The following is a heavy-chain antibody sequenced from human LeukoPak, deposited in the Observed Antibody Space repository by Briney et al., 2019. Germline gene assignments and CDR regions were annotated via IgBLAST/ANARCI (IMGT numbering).Heavy chain of an antibody. Sequence: GGSLRLSCAASGFTLTSYDMHWVRQATGQGLEWVSAIGIAGDPYYLGSVKGRFTISRENAKNSLYLQMNSLRAGDTAVYYCAREGDSGSLNGPFDIWGQGTMVTVSS. J-gene: IGHJ3*02. V-gene: IGHV3-13*05. CDR2: IGIAGDP. CDR3: AREGDSGSLNGPFDI. CDR1: GFTLTSYD. D-gene: IGHD1-26*01.